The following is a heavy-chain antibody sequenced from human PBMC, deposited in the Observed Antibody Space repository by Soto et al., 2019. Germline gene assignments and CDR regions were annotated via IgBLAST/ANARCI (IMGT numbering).Heavy chain of an antibody. D-gene: IGHD1-26*01. CDR1: GFAVSSNY. V-gene: IGHV3-53*01. CDR3: AGDSIAGRIAY. CDR2: IYTGGGT. J-gene: IGHJ4*02. Sequence: EVQLVESGGGLSQPGGSLRLSCAASGFAVSSNYLSWVRQAPGKGLDWVSIIYTGGGTYYADSVKGRFTISRDKSKNTVYLQMNSLRAEDTAVYYCAGDSIAGRIAYWGPGTLVTVSS.